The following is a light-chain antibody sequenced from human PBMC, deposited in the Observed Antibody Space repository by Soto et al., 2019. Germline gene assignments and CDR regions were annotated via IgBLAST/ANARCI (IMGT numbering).Light chain of an antibody. Sequence: GMTESPATLSVSPGERARLSCRASHSLRSSLAWYQQKPGQAPRLLIYGASTRATGIPARFSGSGSGTEFTLTISSLQSEDFAVYFCQQYNIWPQTFGQGTKVDI. V-gene: IGKV3-15*01. CDR3: QQYNIWPQT. CDR2: GAS. J-gene: IGKJ1*01. CDR1: HSLRSS.